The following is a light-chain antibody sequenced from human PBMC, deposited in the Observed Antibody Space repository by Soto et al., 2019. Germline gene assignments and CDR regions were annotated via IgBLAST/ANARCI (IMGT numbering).Light chain of an antibody. CDR3: SSYTTSTPLV. CDR1: SSDVGVYDY. Sequence: QSALTQPASVSGSPGQSITISCTGTSSDVGVYDYVSWYQQHPGKAPKLLIYDVSNRPAGISNRFSGFKSGNTASLTISGLQAADEADYYCSSYTTSTPLVFGGGTKLTVL. V-gene: IGLV2-14*03. CDR2: DVS. J-gene: IGLJ2*01.